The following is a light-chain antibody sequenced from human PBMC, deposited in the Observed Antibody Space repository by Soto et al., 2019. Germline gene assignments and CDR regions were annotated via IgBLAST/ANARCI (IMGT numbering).Light chain of an antibody. CDR1: DNIAKY. CDR2: AAS. J-gene: IGKJ1*01. CDR3: QQSYSAPPWT. V-gene: IGKV1-39*01. Sequence: DIQTTQSPSSLSAFVGDRVTITCRTSDNIAKYLNWYQQKPGQAPKLLIVAASTLQTGVPTRFSGSGSGTEFTLTINNLQPEDFATYFCQQSYSAPPWTFGQGTKVDIK.